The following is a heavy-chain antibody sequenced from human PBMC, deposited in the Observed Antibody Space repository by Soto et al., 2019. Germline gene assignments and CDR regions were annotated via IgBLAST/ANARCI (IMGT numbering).Heavy chain of an antibody. J-gene: IGHJ4*02. Sequence: PGGSLRLSCAASGFSFSDHAIHWVRQSPGKGLEWVAVISYDGSEKYYAASVRGRFTISRDNSNNTLYLQLSSLRPEDTAVYYCAKISRDSSVDFWGQGTQVTVSS. CDR2: ISYDGSEK. CDR3: AKISRDSSVDF. D-gene: IGHD3-22*01. CDR1: GFSFSDHA. V-gene: IGHV3-30*18.